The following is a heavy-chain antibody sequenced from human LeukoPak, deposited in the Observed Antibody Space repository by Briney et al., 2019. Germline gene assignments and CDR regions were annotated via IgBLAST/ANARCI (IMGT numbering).Heavy chain of an antibody. Sequence: PSQTLSLTCTVSGGSISSASYYWSWIRQPAGKGLEWIGRIYTSGSTYYNPSLKSRLTMSVDTSKSQFSLNLNSVTAADTAVYYCARQVRYNWNDGPWYFDYWGQGTLVTVSS. CDR3: ARQVRYNWNDGPWYFDY. CDR1: GGSISSASYY. CDR2: IYTSGST. J-gene: IGHJ4*02. V-gene: IGHV4-61*02. D-gene: IGHD1-1*01.